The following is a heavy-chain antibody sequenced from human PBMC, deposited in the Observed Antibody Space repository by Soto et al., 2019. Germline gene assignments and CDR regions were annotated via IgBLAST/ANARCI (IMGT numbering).Heavy chain of an antibody. CDR2: IYNSGST. D-gene: IGHD2-8*01. Sequence: QVQLQESGPGLVKPSETLSLTCTVSGGSVRSDNYYWSWIRQPPGKGLEWIGYIYNSGSTKYNPSLESRVTIPGDTSDNQFSLNLISATTADTAVYYCAALKRMVAGDYWGQGALVTVSS. J-gene: IGHJ4*02. CDR1: GGSVRSDNYY. V-gene: IGHV4-61*01. CDR3: AALKRMVAGDY.